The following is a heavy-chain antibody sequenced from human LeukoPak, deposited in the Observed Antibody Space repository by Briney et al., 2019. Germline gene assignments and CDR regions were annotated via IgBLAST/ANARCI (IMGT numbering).Heavy chain of an antibody. CDR3: ARDPPSREGYYFDY. CDR1: GLTFSDAW. Sequence: PGGSLRLSCVLSGLTFSDAWMSWVRQAPGKGLEWVGRIRNDRITDYAAPVQGRFSISRDNSKNTFYLQMNSLRAEDTAVYYCARDPPSREGYYFDYWGQGTLVTVSS. J-gene: IGHJ4*02. CDR2: IRNDRIT. V-gene: IGHV3-15*01.